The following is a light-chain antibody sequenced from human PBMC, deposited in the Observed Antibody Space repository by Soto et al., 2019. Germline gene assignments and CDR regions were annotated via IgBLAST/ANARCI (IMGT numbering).Light chain of an antibody. CDR2: LSSDGSH. CDR3: QTWDTGARVV. J-gene: IGLJ2*01. Sequence: QSVLTQSPSASASLGASVKLTCTLSSGHSSYAIAWHQQQPEKGPRYLMKLSSDGSHSKGDGIPDRFSGSSSGAERYLTISSLQSEDEADYYCQTWDTGARVVCGGGTKRTVL. V-gene: IGLV4-69*01. CDR1: SGHSSYA.